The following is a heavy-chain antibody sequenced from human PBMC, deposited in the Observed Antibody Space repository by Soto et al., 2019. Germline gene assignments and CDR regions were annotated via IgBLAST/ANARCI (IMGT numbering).Heavy chain of an antibody. Sequence: GESLNISCKGSGYSVTSYWIGWVRQMPGKGLEWMGIIYPGDSDTRYSPSFQGQVTISADKSISTAYLQWSSLKASDTAMYYCARTSAAGKYYYGMDVWGQGTTVTVSS. CDR1: GYSVTSYW. J-gene: IGHJ6*02. V-gene: IGHV5-51*01. CDR3: ARTSAAGKYYYGMDV. D-gene: IGHD6-13*01. CDR2: IYPGDSDT.